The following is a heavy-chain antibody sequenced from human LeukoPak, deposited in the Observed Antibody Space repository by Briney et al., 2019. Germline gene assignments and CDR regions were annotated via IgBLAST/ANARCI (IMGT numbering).Heavy chain of an antibody. CDR3: AKDGYYDSSGYS. J-gene: IGHJ4*02. D-gene: IGHD3-22*01. V-gene: IGHV3-43*02. CDR2: ISGDSATT. Sequence: PGGSLRLSCAVSGFTFDDYSMHWVRHPPGKGLEWVSLISGDSATTDYADSVKGRFTISRDNRKNSLYLQMSSLRIEDTALYYCAKDGYYDSSGYSWGQGTLVTVSS. CDR1: GFTFDDYS.